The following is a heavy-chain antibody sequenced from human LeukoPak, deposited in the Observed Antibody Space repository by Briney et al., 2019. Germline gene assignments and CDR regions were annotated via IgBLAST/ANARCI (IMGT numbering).Heavy chain of an antibody. V-gene: IGHV3-7*01. CDR1: GSTFSSYW. CDR2: IKQDGSEK. J-gene: IGHJ4*02. CDR3: ARDRAVAAAGTGLLGY. D-gene: IGHD6-13*01. Sequence: GGSLRLSCAASGSTFSSYWMSWVRQAPGKGLEWVANIKQDGSEKYYVDSVKGRFTISRDNAKNSLYLQMNSLRAEDTAVYYCARDRAVAAAGTGLLGYWGQGTLVTVSS.